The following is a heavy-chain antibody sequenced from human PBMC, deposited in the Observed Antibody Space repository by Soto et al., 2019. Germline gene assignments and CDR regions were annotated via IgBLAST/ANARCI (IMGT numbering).Heavy chain of an antibody. D-gene: IGHD2-15*01. CDR2: IRDDGSAT. V-gene: IGHV3-30*02. CDR1: RFSFSDYG. J-gene: IGHJ3*02. Sequence: QVQLVESGGGLVQPGGSRRLSCEASRFSFSDYGMHWVRQAPGKGLEWVALIRDDGSATYYSDSVKGRFAISRDNSKKTLYLQMNRLRAEDTAVYYCATSTLTDAFDIWGQGTMVSVSS. CDR3: ATSTLTDAFDI.